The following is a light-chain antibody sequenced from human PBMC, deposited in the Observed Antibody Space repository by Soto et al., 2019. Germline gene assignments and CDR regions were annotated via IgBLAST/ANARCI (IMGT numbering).Light chain of an antibody. V-gene: IGLV2-11*01. CDR2: DVN. CDR1: SSDVGRYDF. J-gene: IGLJ2*01. Sequence: QSVLTQPRSVSGSPGQSVTISCTGTSSDVGRYDFVSWYQQHPGKVPEVIIYDVNKRPSGVPDRFSGSKSGNTASLTISGLQAEDEADYFCCSYVGNFNLVFGGGTKVTVL. CDR3: CSYVGNFNLV.